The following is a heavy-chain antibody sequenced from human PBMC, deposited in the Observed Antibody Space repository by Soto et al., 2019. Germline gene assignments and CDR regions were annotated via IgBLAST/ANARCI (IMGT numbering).Heavy chain of an antibody. CDR2: IIPIFGTA. D-gene: IGHD5-18*01. CDR3: ASEMGYTAMVPRPFDY. Sequence: QVQLVQSGAEVKKPGSSVKVSCKASGGTFSSYAISWVRQAPGQGLEWMGGIIPIFGTANYAQKFKGRVTITADESTSTAYMELSSLRSEDTAVYYCASEMGYTAMVPRPFDYWGQGTLVTVSS. V-gene: IGHV1-69*01. CDR1: GGTFSSYA. J-gene: IGHJ4*02.